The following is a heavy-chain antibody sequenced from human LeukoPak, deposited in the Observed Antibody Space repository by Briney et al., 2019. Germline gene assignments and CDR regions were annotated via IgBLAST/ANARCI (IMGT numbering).Heavy chain of an antibody. CDR1: GYTFTGYY. J-gene: IGHJ4*02. Sequence: GASVKVSCKASGYTFTGYYMHWVRQAPGQGLEWMGWINPNNGDTEYAQSFLGRVIMTRDTSTTTAYMELSSLRSDDTAVYFCASYPRSMSMPPFDYWGQGTLVTVSS. D-gene: IGHD2-2*01. CDR3: ASYPRSMSMPPFDY. V-gene: IGHV1-2*02. CDR2: INPNNGDT.